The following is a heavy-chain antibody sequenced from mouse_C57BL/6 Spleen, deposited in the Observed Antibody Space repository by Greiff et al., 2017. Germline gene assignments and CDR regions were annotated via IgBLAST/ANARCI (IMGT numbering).Heavy chain of an antibody. Sequence: EVKLVESGGGLVQPKGSLKLSCAASGFSFNTYAMNWVRQAPGKGLEWVARIRSKSNNYATYYADSVKDRFTISRDDSESMLYLQMNNLKTEDTAMYYCVRGGLAQGFAYWGQGTLVTVSA. CDR1: GFSFNTYA. D-gene: IGHD1-3*01. J-gene: IGHJ3*01. V-gene: IGHV10-1*01. CDR3: VRGGLAQGFAY. CDR2: IRSKSNNYAT.